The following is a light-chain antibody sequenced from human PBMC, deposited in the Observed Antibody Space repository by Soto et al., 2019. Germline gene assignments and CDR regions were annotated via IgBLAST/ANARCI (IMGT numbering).Light chain of an antibody. V-gene: IGKV1-8*01. CDR3: QQYYSYPLT. Sequence: AIRMTQSPSSFSASTGDRVTITCRASQGISSYLAWYQQKPGKAPKLLIYAASTLQSGVPSRFSGSGSGTDFTLTISCLQSVDFATYYCQQYYSYPLTFGQGTKVEIK. J-gene: IGKJ1*01. CDR1: QGISSY. CDR2: AAS.